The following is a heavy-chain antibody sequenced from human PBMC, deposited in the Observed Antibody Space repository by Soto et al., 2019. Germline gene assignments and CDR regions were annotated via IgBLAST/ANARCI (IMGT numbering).Heavy chain of an antibody. D-gene: IGHD3-9*01. CDR3: AHRGRYFDWLPRNWFDP. CDR1: EFSLSTRGVG. J-gene: IGHJ5*02. Sequence: SGPTLVNHTQTLTLTCTFYEFSLSTRGVGVGWILHPPGKALEWLALIYWNDDKRYSPSLKRRLTITKDTSKNQVVLTMTNMDPVDTGTYDCAHRGRYFDWLPRNWFDPWGQGTLFTVSS. CDR2: IYWNDDK. V-gene: IGHV2-5*01.